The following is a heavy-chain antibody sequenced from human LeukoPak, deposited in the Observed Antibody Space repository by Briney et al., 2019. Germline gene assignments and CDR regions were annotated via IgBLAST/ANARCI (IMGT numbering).Heavy chain of an antibody. CDR3: ARDRRDCSSTSCHKRDNWFDP. V-gene: IGHV3-30-3*01. Sequence: PGRSLRLSCAASGFTFSSYAMHWVRQAPGKGLEWVAVISYDGSNKYYADSVKGRFTISRDNSKNTLYLQMNSLRAEDTAVYYCARDRRDCSSTSCHKRDNWFDPWGQGTLVTVSS. J-gene: IGHJ5*02. CDR1: GFTFSSYA. D-gene: IGHD2-2*02. CDR2: ISYDGSNK.